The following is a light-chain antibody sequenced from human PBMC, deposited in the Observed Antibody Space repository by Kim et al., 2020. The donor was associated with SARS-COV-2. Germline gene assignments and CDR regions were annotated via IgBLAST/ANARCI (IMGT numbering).Light chain of an antibody. Sequence: GQRVTITCSGSSSNIGSNYVYWYQQLPGTAPKLLIYKNNQRPSGVPDRFSGSKSGTSASLAISGLRSEDEADYYCAAWDDSLSGWVFGGGTKLTVL. J-gene: IGLJ3*02. CDR3: AAWDDSLSGWV. CDR1: SSNIGSNY. V-gene: IGLV1-47*01. CDR2: KNN.